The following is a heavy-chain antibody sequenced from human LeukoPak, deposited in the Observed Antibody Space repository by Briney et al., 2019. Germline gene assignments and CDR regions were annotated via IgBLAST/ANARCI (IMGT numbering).Heavy chain of an antibody. CDR1: GYTFSNYG. CDR2: ISAYNGYT. J-gene: IGHJ6*03. CDR3: ARERYYDSTRRAYFYYYIDV. D-gene: IGHD3-22*01. Sequence: ASVKVSCKSSGYTFSNYGITWVRQAPGQGLEWMGWISAYNGYTSYAQEVQGRVTMTTDTSTSTAYMELRSLRSDDSAVYYCARERYYDSTRRAYFYYYIDVWGKGTTVTVSS. V-gene: IGHV1-18*01.